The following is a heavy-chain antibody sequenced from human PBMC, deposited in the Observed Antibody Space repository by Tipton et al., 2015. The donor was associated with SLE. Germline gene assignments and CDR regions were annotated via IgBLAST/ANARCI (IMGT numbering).Heavy chain of an antibody. CDR1: GGSITTYY. CDR2: IDNSGST. D-gene: IGHD4/OR15-4a*01. V-gene: IGHV4-59*01. J-gene: IGHJ6*03. CDR3: AGDAGGSLVLESYYYYMGV. Sequence: TLSLTCSVSGGSITTYYWCWIRQPPGKGLEWIGYIDNSGSTYYNPTLKSRVTMSIVTSKNQFPLNLSSVTAADTAVYYCAGDAGGSLVLESYYYYMGVWVKGTTVSVSS.